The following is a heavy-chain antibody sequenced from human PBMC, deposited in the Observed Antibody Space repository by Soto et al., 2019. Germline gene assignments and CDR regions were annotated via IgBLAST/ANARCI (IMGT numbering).Heavy chain of an antibody. J-gene: IGHJ4*02. Sequence: SETLSLTFSVSGGSITGYYWNWIRQPPGKGLEWVGHIYGSGSTNYNPSLQSRVTISVDTSKIQFSLNLTSVTAADTAVYYCARASLAEGPEAYWGQGILVTVSS. V-gene: IGHV4-59*12. D-gene: IGHD6-19*01. CDR1: GGSITGYY. CDR3: ARASLAEGPEAY. CDR2: IYGSGST.